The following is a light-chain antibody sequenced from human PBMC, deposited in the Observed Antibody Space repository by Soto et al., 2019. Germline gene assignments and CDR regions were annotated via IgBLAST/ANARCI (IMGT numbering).Light chain of an antibody. V-gene: IGLV1-51*01. J-gene: IGLJ2*01. Sequence: QSVLTQPPSVSAAPGERVIIFCSGSSSTIGANYVSWYQQFPGTAPTLLIYDNHHRPSGIPDRFSGSKSGTSATLVITGLQTGDEADYYCGTWDSNLNNGVVFGGGTKLTVL. CDR3: GTWDSNLNNGVV. CDR1: SSTIGANY. CDR2: DNH.